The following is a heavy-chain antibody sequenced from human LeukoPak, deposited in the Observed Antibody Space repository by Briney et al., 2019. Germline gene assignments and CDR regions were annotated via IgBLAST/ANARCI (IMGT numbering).Heavy chain of an antibody. J-gene: IGHJ4*02. CDR2: ISSSISYI. Sequence: GGSLRLSCAASGFTFSSYSINWVRQAPGKGLEWVSSISSSISYIYYADSVKGRFTISRDNAKNSLYLQMNSLRAEDTAVYYCARDAHYDFWSGYYSTWPLGYWCQGTLVTVSS. D-gene: IGHD3-3*01. V-gene: IGHV3-21*01. CDR1: GFTFSSYS. CDR3: ARDAHYDFWSGYYSTWPLGY.